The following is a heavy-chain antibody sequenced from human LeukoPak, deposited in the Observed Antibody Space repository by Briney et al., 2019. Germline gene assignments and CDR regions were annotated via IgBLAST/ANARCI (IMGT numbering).Heavy chain of an antibody. J-gene: IGHJ4*02. CDR1: AFTFSGYA. V-gene: IGHV3-23*01. CDR2: ISGSGGNT. Sequence: GGSLRLSCAASAFTFSGYAMSWVRQAPGKGLEWVSSISGSGGNTFYTDSVKGRFTISRDNSRDTLYLQMNSLRAEDTAVYYCAKATDYGGSYYSLDYWGQGTLVTVSS. D-gene: IGHD1-26*01. CDR3: AKATDYGGSYYSLDY.